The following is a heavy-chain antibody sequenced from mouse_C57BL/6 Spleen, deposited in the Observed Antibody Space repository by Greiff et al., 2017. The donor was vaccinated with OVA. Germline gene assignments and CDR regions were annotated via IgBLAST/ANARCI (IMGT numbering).Heavy chain of an antibody. V-gene: IGHV1-39*01. CDR1: GYSFTDYN. J-gene: IGHJ3*01. Sequence: VQLQQSGPELVKPGASVKISCKASGYSFTDYNMNWVKQSNGKSLEWIGVINPNYGTTSYNQQFKGKATLTVEQSSSTAYMQLNSLSSEDSAVDSCARLPTVVEGTWFAYWGQGTLVTVSA. CDR2: INPNYGTT. CDR3: ARLPTVVEGTWFAY. D-gene: IGHD1-1*01.